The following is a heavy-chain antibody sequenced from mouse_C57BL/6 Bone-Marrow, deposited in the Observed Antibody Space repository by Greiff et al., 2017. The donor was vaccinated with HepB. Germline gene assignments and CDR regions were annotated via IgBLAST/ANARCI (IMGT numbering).Heavy chain of an antibody. Sequence: EVMLVESGGGLVQPGGSLKLSCAASGFTFSDYYMYWVRQTPEKRLEWVAYISNGGGSTYYPDTVKGRFTISRDNAKNTLYLQMSRLKSEDTAMYCCARPYDYDVGWFAYWGQGTLVTVSA. CDR3: ARPYDYDVGWFAY. D-gene: IGHD2-4*01. J-gene: IGHJ3*01. V-gene: IGHV5-12*01. CDR2: ISNGGGST. CDR1: GFTFSDYY.